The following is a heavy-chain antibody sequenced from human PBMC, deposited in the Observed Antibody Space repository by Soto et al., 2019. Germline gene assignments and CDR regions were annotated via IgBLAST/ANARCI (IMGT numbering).Heavy chain of an antibody. CDR1: GGSISSGGYY. J-gene: IGHJ4*02. Sequence: PSATLSLTCTVSGGSISSGGYYWSWIRQHPGKGLEWIGYIYYSGSTYYNPSLKSRVTISVDTSKNQFSLKLSPVTAADTAVYYCATTWFGELSLYDYWGQGTLVTVSS. V-gene: IGHV4-31*03. D-gene: IGHD3-10*01. CDR2: IYYSGST. CDR3: ATTWFGELSLYDY.